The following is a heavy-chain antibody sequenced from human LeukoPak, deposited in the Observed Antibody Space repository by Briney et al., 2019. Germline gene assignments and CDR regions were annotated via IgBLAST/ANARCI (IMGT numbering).Heavy chain of an antibody. V-gene: IGHV3-74*01. CDR3: VSFYETY. CDR2: INSDGSWT. CDR1: GNYW. Sequence: GGSLRLSCAASGNYWMHWVRQVPGKGLAWVSHINSDGSWTSYADSVKGRFTISKDNAKNTVYLQMNSLRAEDTAVYYCVSFYETYWGRGTLVTVSS. J-gene: IGHJ4*02. D-gene: IGHD2/OR15-2a*01.